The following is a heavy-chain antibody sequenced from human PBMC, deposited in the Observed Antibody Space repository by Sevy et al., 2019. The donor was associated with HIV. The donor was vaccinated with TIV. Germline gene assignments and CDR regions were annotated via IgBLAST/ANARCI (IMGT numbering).Heavy chain of an antibody. CDR1: GFTFSSYA. J-gene: IGHJ6*02. Sequence: GGSLRLSCAASGFTFSSYAMSWVRQAPGKGLEWVSAISGSGGSTYDADSVKGRFTISRDNSKNTLSLQMNSLRAEDTAVYYCAKDKVGAGSSGYGMDDWGQRTTVTVSS. CDR3: AKDKVGAGSSGYGMDD. CDR2: ISGSGGST. D-gene: IGHD2-2*01. V-gene: IGHV3-23*01.